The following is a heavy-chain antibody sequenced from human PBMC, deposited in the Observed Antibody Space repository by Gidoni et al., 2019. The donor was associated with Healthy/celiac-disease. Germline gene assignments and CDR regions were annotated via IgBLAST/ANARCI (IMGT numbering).Heavy chain of an antibody. V-gene: IGHV4-34*01. D-gene: IGHD3-10*01. CDR3: ARGTYYYGSGSYYGRGYYFDY. J-gene: IGHJ4*02. CDR1: GGSFSGYY. Sequence: QVQLQQWGAGLLKPSETLSLTCAVYGGSFSGYYWSWIRQPPGKGLEWIGEINHSGSTNYNPSLKSRVTISVDTSKNQFSLKLSSVTAADTAVYYCARGTYYYGSGSYYGRGYYFDYWGQGTLVTVSS. CDR2: INHSGST.